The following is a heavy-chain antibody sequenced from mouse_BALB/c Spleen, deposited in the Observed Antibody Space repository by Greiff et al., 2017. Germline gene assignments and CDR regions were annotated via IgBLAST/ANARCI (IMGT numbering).Heavy chain of an antibody. J-gene: IGHJ4*01. CDR1: GYSFTGYF. CDR2: INPYNGDT. V-gene: IGHV1-20*02. Sequence: VQLQQSGAELMKPGASVKISCKASGYSFTGYFMNWVMQSHGKSLEWIGRINPYNGDTFYNQKFKGKATLTVDKSSSTAHMELRSLASEDSAVYYCARRDYYDYDNYAMDYWGQGTSVTVSS. CDR3: ARRDYYDYDNYAMDY. D-gene: IGHD2-4*01.